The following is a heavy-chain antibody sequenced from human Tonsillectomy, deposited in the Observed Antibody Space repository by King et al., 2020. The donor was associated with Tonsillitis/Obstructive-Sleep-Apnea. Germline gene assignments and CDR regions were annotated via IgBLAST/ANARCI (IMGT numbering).Heavy chain of an antibody. Sequence: VQLVESGGGVVQPGRSLRLSCAASGFTFSSYGMHWVRQAPGKGLEWVAVIWYDGSNKYYADSVKGRFTISRDNSKNTLYLQMNSLRAEDTAVYYCAREYPGVLRFLEWLYHDAFDIWGQGTMVTVPS. CDR2: IWYDGSNK. CDR1: GFTFSSYG. V-gene: IGHV3-33*01. D-gene: IGHD3-3*01. CDR3: AREYPGVLRFLEWLYHDAFDI. J-gene: IGHJ3*02.